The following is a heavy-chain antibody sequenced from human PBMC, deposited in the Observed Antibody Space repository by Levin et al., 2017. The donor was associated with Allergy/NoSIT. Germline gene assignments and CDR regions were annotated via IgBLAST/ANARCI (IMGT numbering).Heavy chain of an antibody. Sequence: GGSLRLSCAASGFTFSSYGMHWVRQAPGKGLEWVAVISYDGSNKYYADSVKGRFTISRDNSKNTLYLQMNSLRAEDTAVYYCAKDHPLRYGSGSYLGYWGQGTLVTVSS. V-gene: IGHV3-30*18. CDR2: ISYDGSNK. CDR1: GFTFSSYG. J-gene: IGHJ4*02. CDR3: AKDHPLRYGSGSYLGY. D-gene: IGHD3-10*01.